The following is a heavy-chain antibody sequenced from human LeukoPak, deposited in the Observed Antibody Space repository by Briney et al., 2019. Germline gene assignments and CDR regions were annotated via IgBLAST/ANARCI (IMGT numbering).Heavy chain of an antibody. Sequence: GRSLRLSCEASGFTFSHYGMHWVRQAPGKGLEWVAFIRSDGSDRYYAASVKGRFTISRDNSKNTLWLQMNSLRAEDTAVYYCAKHDSSSDFWGQGTLVTVSS. J-gene: IGHJ4*02. V-gene: IGHV3-30*02. CDR2: IRSDGSDR. CDR3: AKHDSSSDF. D-gene: IGHD3-22*01. CDR1: GFTFSHYG.